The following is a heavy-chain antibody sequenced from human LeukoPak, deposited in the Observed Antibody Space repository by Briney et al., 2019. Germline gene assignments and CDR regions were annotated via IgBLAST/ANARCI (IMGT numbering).Heavy chain of an antibody. J-gene: IGHJ4*02. V-gene: IGHV4-4*07. D-gene: IGHD3-22*01. CDR1: GGSISRYY. CDR3: ARTGRTYYYDSSGSYYFDY. CDR2: IYTSGST. Sequence: SETLSLTCTVSGGSISRYYWSWIRQPAGKGLEWIERIYTSGSTNYNPSLKSRVTMSVDTSKNQFSLKLSSVTAADTAVYYCARTGRTYYYDSSGSYYFDYWGQGTLVTVSS.